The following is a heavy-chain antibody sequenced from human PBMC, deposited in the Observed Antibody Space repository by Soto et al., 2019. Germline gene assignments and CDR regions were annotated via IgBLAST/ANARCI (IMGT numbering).Heavy chain of an antibody. D-gene: IGHD3-10*01. CDR2: LSGSGGST. CDR3: ARGFSAGKGSPPDY. J-gene: IGHJ4*02. CDR1: GFSFIKYA. Sequence: PVGSLRLSCAASGFSFIKYAMSWVRQAPEKGLEWVSGLSGSGGSTSSADSVKGRFAISRDNSRNTLYLQMNSLRDGDTAIYYCARGFSAGKGSPPDYWGQGTLVTVSS. V-gene: IGHV3-23*01.